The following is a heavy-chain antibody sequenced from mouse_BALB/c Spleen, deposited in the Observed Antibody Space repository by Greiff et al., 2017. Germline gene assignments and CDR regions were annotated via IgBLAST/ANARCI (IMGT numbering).Heavy chain of an antibody. CDR1: GYTFTSYY. Sequence: VQLQQSGPELVKPGASVRISCKASGYTFTSYYIHWVKQRPGQGLEWIGWIYPGNVNTKYNEKFKGKATLTADKSSSTAYMQLSSLTSEDSAVYFCARGGLHFDYWGQGTTLTVSS. V-gene: IGHV1S56*01. D-gene: IGHD2-2*01. CDR2: IYPGNVNT. J-gene: IGHJ2*01. CDR3: ARGGLHFDY.